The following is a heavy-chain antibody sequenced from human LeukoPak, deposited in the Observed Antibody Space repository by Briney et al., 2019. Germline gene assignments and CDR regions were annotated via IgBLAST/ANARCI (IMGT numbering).Heavy chain of an antibody. Sequence: PSETLSLTCTVSGGSISSYYWSWIRQPAGKGLEWIGRIYTSGSTNYNPSLKSRVTMSVDTSENQFSLKLSSVTAADTAVYYCARAYCSGGSCYVSWFDPWGQGTLVTVSS. D-gene: IGHD2-15*01. J-gene: IGHJ5*02. CDR1: GGSISSYY. CDR3: ARAYCSGGSCYVSWFDP. V-gene: IGHV4-4*07. CDR2: IYTSGST.